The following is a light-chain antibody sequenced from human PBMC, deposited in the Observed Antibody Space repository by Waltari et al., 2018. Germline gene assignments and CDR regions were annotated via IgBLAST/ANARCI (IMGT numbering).Light chain of an antibody. CDR1: QSVFNY. J-gene: IGKJ4*01. Sequence: TLSLSAGERATLSCRASQSVFNYLAWYQQKRGQAPRLLIYDTSKRATGIPARFSGSGSGTDFTLTISNLEADDFALYYCQQGSILPLTFGGGTKVEIK. V-gene: IGKV3-11*01. CDR2: DTS. CDR3: QQGSILPLT.